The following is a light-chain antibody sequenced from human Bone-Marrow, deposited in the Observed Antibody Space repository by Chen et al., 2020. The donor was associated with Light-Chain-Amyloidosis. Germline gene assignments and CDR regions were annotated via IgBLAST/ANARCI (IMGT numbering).Light chain of an antibody. CDR2: EDD. CDR3: QSYQGSGQGV. Sequence: NFMPTQPHSLSVSPGKTVIISCTRSSGSIATNYVQWYQQRPVRSPTTVIYEDDQRTSGVPDRIAGSIERSANSASLTISGLRAEDEADYYCQSYQGSGQGVFGGETKLTVL. J-gene: IGLJ3*02. V-gene: IGLV6-57*01. CDR1: SGSIATNY.